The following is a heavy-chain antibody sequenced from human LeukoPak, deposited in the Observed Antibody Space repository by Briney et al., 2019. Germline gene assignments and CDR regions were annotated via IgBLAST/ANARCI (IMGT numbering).Heavy chain of an antibody. J-gene: IGHJ3*02. V-gene: IGHV3-74*01. CDR1: GFTFSSYW. Sequence: GGSLRLSCAASGFTFSSYWMHWVRQGPGKGLVWVSHITPDGRSTNYADSVKGRSTISRDNAKNTLYLQMTSLRAEDTAVYYCARGRGNSRAFDIWGQGTVVTVSS. CDR2: ITPDGRST. CDR3: ARGRGNSRAFDI. D-gene: IGHD1-7*01.